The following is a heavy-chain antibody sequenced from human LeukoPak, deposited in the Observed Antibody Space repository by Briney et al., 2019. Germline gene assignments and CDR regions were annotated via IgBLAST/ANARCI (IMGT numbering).Heavy chain of an antibody. Sequence: ASVKVSCKAFGYTFTSYYMHWVRQAPGQGLEWMGIINPSGGSTSYAQKFQGRVTMTRDTSTSTVYMELSSLRSEDTAVYYCARDLSSSWYSGYYFDYWGQGTLVTVSS. V-gene: IGHV1-46*01. D-gene: IGHD6-13*01. J-gene: IGHJ4*02. CDR2: INPSGGST. CDR1: GYTFTSYY. CDR3: ARDLSSSWYSGYYFDY.